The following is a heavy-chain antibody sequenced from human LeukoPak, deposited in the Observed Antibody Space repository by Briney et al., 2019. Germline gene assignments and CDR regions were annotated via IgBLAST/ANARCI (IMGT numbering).Heavy chain of an antibody. CDR2: ISSSSSYI. Sequence: GGSLRLSCAASGFTLSSYSMNWVRQAPGKGLEWVSSISSSSSYIYYADSVKGRFTISRDNAKNSLYLQMNSLRAEDTAVYYCATHPLYCSGGSCYHFDYWGQGTLVTVSS. CDR3: ATHPLYCSGGSCYHFDY. D-gene: IGHD2-15*01. CDR1: GFTLSSYS. J-gene: IGHJ4*02. V-gene: IGHV3-21*01.